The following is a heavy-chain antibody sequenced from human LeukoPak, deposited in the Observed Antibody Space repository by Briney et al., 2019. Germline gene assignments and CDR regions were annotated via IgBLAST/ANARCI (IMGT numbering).Heavy chain of an antibody. CDR3: ARVHDYGGNHRGSEAFDI. V-gene: IGHV4-34*01. D-gene: IGHD4-23*01. Sequence: NPSETLSLTCAVYGGSFSGYYWSWVRQPPGKGLEWIGEINHSGSTNYNPSLKSRVTISVDTSKNQFSLKLSSVTAADTAVYYCARVHDYGGNHRGSEAFDIWGQGTMVTVSS. CDR1: GGSFSGYY. CDR2: INHSGST. J-gene: IGHJ3*02.